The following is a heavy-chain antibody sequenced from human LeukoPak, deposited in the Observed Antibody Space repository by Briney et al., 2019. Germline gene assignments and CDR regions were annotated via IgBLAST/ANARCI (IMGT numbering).Heavy chain of an antibody. CDR2: ISGSGSST. Sequence: GGSLRLSCVATGFTFSSHAMSWVRQAPGKGLEWVSGISGSGSSTYYADSVKGRLTISSDNSKNTLYLQMNSLRAEDTAVYYCAKGGITMVRGVLYYYYMDVWGKGTTVTVSS. CDR1: GFTFSSHA. CDR3: AKGGITMVRGVLYYYYMDV. J-gene: IGHJ6*03. V-gene: IGHV3-23*01. D-gene: IGHD3-10*01.